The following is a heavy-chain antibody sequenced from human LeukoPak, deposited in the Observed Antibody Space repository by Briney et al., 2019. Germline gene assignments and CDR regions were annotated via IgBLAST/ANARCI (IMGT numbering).Heavy chain of an antibody. D-gene: IGHD1-14*01. CDR2: ISAYNGNT. V-gene: IGHV1-18*01. J-gene: IGHJ3*02. CDR1: GYTFTSYG. CDR3: AVPRGPASTGWGIGAFDI. Sequence: ASVTVSCKASGYTFTSYGISWVRQAPGQGLEWMGWISAYNGNTNYAQKLQGRVTMTTDTSTSTAYMELRSLRSDDTAVYYCAVPRGPASTGWGIGAFDIWGQGTMVTVSS.